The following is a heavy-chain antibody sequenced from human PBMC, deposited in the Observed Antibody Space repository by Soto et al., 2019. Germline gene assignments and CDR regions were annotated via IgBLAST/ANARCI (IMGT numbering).Heavy chain of an antibody. V-gene: IGHV1-8*01. CDR3: ARGRRMWVYGDYVEDAFDI. CDR1: GYTFTSYD. J-gene: IGHJ3*02. D-gene: IGHD4-17*01. Sequence: ASVKVSCKASGYTFTSYDINWVRQATGQGLEWMGWMNPNSGNTGYAQKFQGRVTMTRNTSISTAYMELSSLRSEDTAVYYCARGRRMWVYGDYVEDAFDIWGQGTMVTVSS. CDR2: MNPNSGNT.